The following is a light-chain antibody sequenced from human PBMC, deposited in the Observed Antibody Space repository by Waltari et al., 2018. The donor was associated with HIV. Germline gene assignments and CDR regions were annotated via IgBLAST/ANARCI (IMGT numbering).Light chain of an antibody. CDR3: QQRSNWPPRYS. V-gene: IGKV3-11*01. CDR2: GAS. CDR1: QNVSSY. Sequence: ENVLTQSPATLSLSPGERATLSCRASQNVSSYLAWYQQKPGQAPRLLIYGASNRATCIPARFSGSGSGTDFTLTINSLEPEDFAVYYCQQRSNWPPRYSFGQGTKLEIK. J-gene: IGKJ2*03.